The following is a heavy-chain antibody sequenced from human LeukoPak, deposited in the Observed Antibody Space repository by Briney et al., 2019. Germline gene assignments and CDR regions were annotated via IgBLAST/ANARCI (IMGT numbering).Heavy chain of an antibody. CDR1: GDIVSSNSAT. V-gene: IGHV6-1*01. Sequence: SQTLSLTCALSGDIVSSNSATWNWSRQSPARGLEWLVRSYYSSKWSNDYAVSVKSRITITPDTSKNQFSLQLNSVTPEDTAVYFCARGSLGSSWPRFDYWGQGSLVTVSS. D-gene: IGHD6-13*01. CDR2: SYYSSKWSN. CDR3: ARGSLGSSWPRFDY. J-gene: IGHJ4*02.